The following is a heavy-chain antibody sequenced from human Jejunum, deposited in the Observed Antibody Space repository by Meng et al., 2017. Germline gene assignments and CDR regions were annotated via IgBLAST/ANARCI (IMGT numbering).Heavy chain of an antibody. V-gene: IGHV4-39*07. CDR1: GDSIISSSSHY. CDR2: IYYNENT. J-gene: IGHJ3*02. D-gene: IGHD1-26*01. CDR3: ARGYIVETTVGDAFDT. Sequence: SETLSLTCTASGDSIISSSSHYWAWIRQPPGKGLEWIGYIYYNENTYYNLSLKSRVTISLDKWENQFSLKVTSVTAADTAVYYCARGYIVETTVGDAFDTWGQGTLVTVSS.